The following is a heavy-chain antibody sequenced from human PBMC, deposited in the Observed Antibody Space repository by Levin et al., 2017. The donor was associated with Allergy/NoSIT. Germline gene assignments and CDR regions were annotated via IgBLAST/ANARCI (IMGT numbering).Heavy chain of an antibody. Sequence: GGSLRLSCAASGFTFSSYAMHWVRQAPGKGLEWVAVISYDGSNKYYADSVKGRFTISRDNSKNTLYLQMNSLRAEDTAVYYCARDPYRYCSSTSCYLGGDNWFDPWGQGTLVTVSS. J-gene: IGHJ5*02. CDR1: GFTFSSYA. CDR3: ARDPYRYCSSTSCYLGGDNWFDP. V-gene: IGHV3-30-3*01. D-gene: IGHD2-2*01. CDR2: ISYDGSNK.